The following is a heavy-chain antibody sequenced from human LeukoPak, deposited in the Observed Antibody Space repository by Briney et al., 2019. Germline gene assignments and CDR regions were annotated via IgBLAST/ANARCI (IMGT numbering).Heavy chain of an antibody. V-gene: IGHV3-74*01. CDR3: AREAEIAVSYYFDY. CDR2: IASDGSST. Sequence: PGGSLRLSCAAPGFTFSSYWMNWVRQAPGKGLVWVSRIASDGSSTTYADSVKGRFSISRDNAKNTLYLQMNSLRVEDTAVYYCAREAEIAVSYYFDYWGQGTLVTVSS. CDR1: GFTFSSYW. J-gene: IGHJ4*02. D-gene: IGHD6-19*01.